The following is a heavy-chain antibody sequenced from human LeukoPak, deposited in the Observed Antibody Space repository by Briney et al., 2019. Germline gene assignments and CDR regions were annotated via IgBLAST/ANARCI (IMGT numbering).Heavy chain of an antibody. CDR1: GYTFTSYY. D-gene: IGHD6-19*01. CDR3: ARGSSGWYSVAY. Sequence: ASVKVSCKASGYTFTSYYMHWVRQAPGQGLEWMGIINPSGGSTSHAQKFQGRVTMTRDTSTSIVYMELSSLRSEDTAVYYCARGSSGWYSVAYWGQGTLVTVSS. J-gene: IGHJ4*02. V-gene: IGHV1-46*01. CDR2: INPSGGST.